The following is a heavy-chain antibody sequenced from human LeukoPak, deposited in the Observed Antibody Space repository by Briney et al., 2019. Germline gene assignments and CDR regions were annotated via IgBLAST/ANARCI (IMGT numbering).Heavy chain of an antibody. J-gene: IGHJ6*03. V-gene: IGHV3-21*01. CDR3: ARVGGSSSAFYYYYYYMDV. D-gene: IGHD6-6*01. CDR1: GFTFSSYS. CDR2: ISSSSSYI. Sequence: GGSLRLSCAASGFTFSSYSMNWVRQAPGKGLEWVSSISSSSSYIYYADSVKGRFTISRDNAKNSLYLQMNSLRAEDTAVYYCARVGGSSSAFYYYYYYMDVWGKGTTVTVSS.